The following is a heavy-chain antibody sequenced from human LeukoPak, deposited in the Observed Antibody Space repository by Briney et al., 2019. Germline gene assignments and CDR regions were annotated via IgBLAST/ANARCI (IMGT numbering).Heavy chain of an antibody. Sequence: ASVKVSCKASGYTFTGYYMHWVRQAPGLGLEWMGWINPNSGGTNYAQKFQGRVTMTRDTSISTAYMELSRLRSDDTAVYYCARAGRYCSSTSCPPLGYWGQGTLVTVSS. J-gene: IGHJ4*02. V-gene: IGHV1-2*02. D-gene: IGHD2-2*01. CDR2: INPNSGGT. CDR1: GYTFTGYY. CDR3: ARAGRYCSSTSCPPLGY.